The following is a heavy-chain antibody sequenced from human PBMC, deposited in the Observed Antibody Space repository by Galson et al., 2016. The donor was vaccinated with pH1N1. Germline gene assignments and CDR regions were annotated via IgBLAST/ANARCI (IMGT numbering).Heavy chain of an antibody. Sequence: PALVKPTQTLTLTCTFSGFSLSTSGMCVTWIRQPPGKALEWLAVIDWDANRYYSTSLKTRLTISKDTSKNQVVLTMTNMDPVDTATYYCARIRDGHYVGWVDPWGQGTLVTVSS. CDR1: GFSLSTSGMC. CDR2: IDWDANR. V-gene: IGHV2-70*01. CDR3: ARIRDGHYVGWVDP. J-gene: IGHJ5*02. D-gene: IGHD4-17*01.